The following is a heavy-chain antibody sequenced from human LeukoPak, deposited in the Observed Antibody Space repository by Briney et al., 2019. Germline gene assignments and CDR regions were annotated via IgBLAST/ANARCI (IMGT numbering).Heavy chain of an antibody. Sequence: GGSLRLSCAASGFTFSSYAMHWVRQAPGKGLEWVAVISYDGSNKYYADSVKGRFTISRDNSKNTLYLQMNSLRAEDTAVYYCASSVVVVPAAIQGRYYYYGMDVWGQGTTVTVSS. V-gene: IGHV3-30-3*01. CDR1: GFTFSSYA. CDR3: ASSVVVVPAAIQGRYYYYGMDV. CDR2: ISYDGSNK. D-gene: IGHD2-2*01. J-gene: IGHJ6*02.